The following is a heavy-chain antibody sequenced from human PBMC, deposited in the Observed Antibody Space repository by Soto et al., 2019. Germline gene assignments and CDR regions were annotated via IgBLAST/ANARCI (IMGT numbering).Heavy chain of an antibody. V-gene: IGHV4-31*03. D-gene: IGHD6-13*01. CDR1: GGSISSGGYY. Sequence: SETLSLTCTVSGGSISSGGYYWSWIRQHPGKGLEWIGYIYYSGSTYYNPSLKSRVTISVDTSKNQFSLKLSSVTAADTAVYYCARATSSSWYDAFDICGQGTMVTVSS. CDR3: ARATSSSWYDAFDI. CDR2: IYYSGST. J-gene: IGHJ3*02.